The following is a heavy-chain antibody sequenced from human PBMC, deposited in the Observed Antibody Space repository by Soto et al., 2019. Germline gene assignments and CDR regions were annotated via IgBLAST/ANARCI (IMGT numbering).Heavy chain of an antibody. V-gene: IGHV5-51*01. D-gene: IGHD5-18*01. CDR3: ARLTERGYSYGYVIAPPPRDGFDY. CDR1: GYSFTSYW. Sequence: GESLKISCKGSGYSFTSYWIGWVRQMPGKGLEWMGIIYPGDSDTRYSPSFQGQVTISADKSISTAYLQWSSLKASDTAMYYCARLTERGYSYGYVIAPPPRDGFDYWGQGTLVTVSS. CDR2: IYPGDSDT. J-gene: IGHJ4*02.